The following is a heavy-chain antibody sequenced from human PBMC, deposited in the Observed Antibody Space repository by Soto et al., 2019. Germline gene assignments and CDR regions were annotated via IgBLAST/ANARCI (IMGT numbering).Heavy chain of an antibody. CDR1: GGTFSSYA. D-gene: IGHD3-9*01. CDR2: IIPIFGTA. Sequence: QVQLVQSGAEVKKPRSSVKDSCKASGGTFSSYAISWVRQAPGQGLEWMGGIIPIFGTANYAQKFQGRVTITADESTSTAYMEPSSIRSEDTAVYYCVRNSGYDILTCRGGQTIHFDYWGQGTLVTVSS. J-gene: IGHJ4*02. V-gene: IGHV1-69*01. CDR3: VRNSGYDILTCRGGQTIHFDY.